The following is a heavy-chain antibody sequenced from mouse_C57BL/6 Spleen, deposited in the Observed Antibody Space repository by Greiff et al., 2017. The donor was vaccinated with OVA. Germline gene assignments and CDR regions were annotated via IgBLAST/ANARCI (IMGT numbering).Heavy chain of an antibody. Sequence: VQLQQPGAELVKPGASVKLSCKASGYTFTSYWMQWVKQRPGQGLEWIGEIDPSDSYTNYNQKFKGKATLTVDTSSSTAYMQLSSLTSEDSAVYYCARRGTMITLDYWGQGTTLTVSS. CDR1: GYTFTSYW. CDR2: IDPSDSYT. V-gene: IGHV1-50*01. CDR3: ARRGTMITLDY. D-gene: IGHD2-4*01. J-gene: IGHJ2*01.